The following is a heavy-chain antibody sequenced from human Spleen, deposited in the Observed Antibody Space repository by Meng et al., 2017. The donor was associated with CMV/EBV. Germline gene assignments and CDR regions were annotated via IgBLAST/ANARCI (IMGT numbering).Heavy chain of an antibody. V-gene: IGHV4-59*01. Sequence: YPCSWLRQRPGKGLEWLGSPFHSVTTSYNPSLKSRVTISIATSKNQFSLNLSSVTAADTAVYYCARGLDCIGCSCYSSWFDPWGHGTLVTVSS. CDR3: ARGLDCIGCSCYSSWFDP. CDR1: YP. D-gene: IGHD2-15*01. CDR2: PFHSVTT. J-gene: IGHJ5*02.